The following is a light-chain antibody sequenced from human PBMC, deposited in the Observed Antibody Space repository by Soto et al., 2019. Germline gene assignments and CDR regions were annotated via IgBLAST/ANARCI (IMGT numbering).Light chain of an antibody. CDR3: AAWDDDLHVWL. CDR1: NSNIGAGHA. J-gene: IGLJ3*02. V-gene: IGLV1-40*01. Sequence: QSVLTQPPSVSGAPGQRVTISCTGSNSNIGAGHAAQWYQQPPGTTPKLLIYDNNRRPSGVPVRFSGSRSGTSASLAITGLQAEDEADYYCAAWDDDLHVWLFGGGTKLTVL. CDR2: DNN.